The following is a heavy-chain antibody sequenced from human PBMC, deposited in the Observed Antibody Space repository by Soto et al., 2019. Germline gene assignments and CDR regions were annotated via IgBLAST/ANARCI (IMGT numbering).Heavy chain of an antibody. J-gene: IGHJ4*02. D-gene: IGHD1-26*01. Sequence: TLSLTCTVSGGSVSSGSYYWSWIRQPPGKGLEWIGYIYYSGSTNYNPSLKSRVTISVDTSKNQFSLKLSSVTAADTAVYYCAYVVRSFPSPSYYSDYWGQGTLVTVSS. CDR3: AYVVRSFPSPSYYSDY. V-gene: IGHV4-61*01. CDR2: IYYSGST. CDR1: GGSVSSGSYY.